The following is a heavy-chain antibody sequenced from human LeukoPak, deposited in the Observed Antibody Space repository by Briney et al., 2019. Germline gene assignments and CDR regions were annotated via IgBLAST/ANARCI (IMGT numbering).Heavy chain of an antibody. V-gene: IGHV1-18*04. CDR3: AREGYYYGSGSYWSYYYYGMDV. Sequence: ASVKVSCKAPGYTSTSYGISWVRQAPGQGLEWMGWISAYNGNTNYAQKLQGRVTMTTDTSTSTAYMELRSLRSDDTAVYYCAREGYYYGSGSYWSYYYYGMDVWGKGTTVTVSS. CDR2: ISAYNGNT. CDR1: GYTSTSYG. D-gene: IGHD3-10*01. J-gene: IGHJ6*04.